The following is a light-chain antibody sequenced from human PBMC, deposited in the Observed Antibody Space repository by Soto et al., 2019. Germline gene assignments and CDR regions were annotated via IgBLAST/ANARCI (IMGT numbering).Light chain of an antibody. CDR2: GGI. CDR3: QSYDMSLNNHV. V-gene: IGLV1-40*01. CDR1: SSNIGAPYD. Sequence: QSVLTPPPSVSGAPAQGVTISCTGSSSNIGAPYDVHWYQHLPGTAPKLLIYGGINRPSRVTARFSGSRSGTSASLPITGLQAEDEADYYCQSYDMSLNNHVFGTGTKFTVL. J-gene: IGLJ1*01.